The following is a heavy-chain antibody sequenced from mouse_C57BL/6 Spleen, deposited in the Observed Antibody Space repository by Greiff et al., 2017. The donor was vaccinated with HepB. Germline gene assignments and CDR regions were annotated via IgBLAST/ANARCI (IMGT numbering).Heavy chain of an antibody. CDR3: AIYYSNSWFAY. CDR1: GYAFSSSW. J-gene: IGHJ3*01. D-gene: IGHD2-5*01. CDR2: IYPGDGDT. V-gene: IGHV1-82*01. Sequence: QVQLQQSGPELVKPGASVKISCKASGYAFSSSWMNWVKQRPGKGLEWIGRIYPGDGDTNYNGKFKGKATLTADKSSSTAYMQLSSLTSEDSAVYFCAIYYSNSWFAYWGQGTLVTVSA.